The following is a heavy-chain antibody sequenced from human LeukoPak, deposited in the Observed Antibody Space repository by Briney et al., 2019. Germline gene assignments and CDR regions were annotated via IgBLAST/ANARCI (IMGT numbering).Heavy chain of an antibody. CDR1: GFSLSDYY. D-gene: IGHD6-13*01. CDR2: ISASGSTT. V-gene: IGHV3-11*01. Sequence: GGSLRLSCAASGFSLSDYYMGWIRQAPGKGLEWISYISASGSTTYYADSVKGRFTISRDNTQNSLYLQLDSLRADDTAVYYCATDKPGIAAATFDRWGQGTLVTVSS. CDR3: ATDKPGIAAATFDR. J-gene: IGHJ4*02.